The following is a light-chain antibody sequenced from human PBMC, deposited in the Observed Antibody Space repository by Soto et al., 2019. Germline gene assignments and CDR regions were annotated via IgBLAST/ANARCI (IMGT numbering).Light chain of an antibody. Sequence: DIVMTQSPLSLPVTAGEPASVSCRSSQSLLHSNGYTYLDWYLQKPGQSPQLLIYWGSNRASGVPDRFSGSGSGTDFTLKIGRVEAEDVGVYYCMQALQTPWTFGQGTKVDIK. CDR1: QSLLHSNGYTY. CDR2: WGS. CDR3: MQALQTPWT. V-gene: IGKV2-28*01. J-gene: IGKJ1*01.